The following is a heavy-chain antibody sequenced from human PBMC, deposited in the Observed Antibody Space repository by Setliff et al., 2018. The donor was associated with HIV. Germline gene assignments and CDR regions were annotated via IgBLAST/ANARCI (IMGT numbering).Heavy chain of an antibody. CDR1: GFTFTSYA. CDR2: ISGSGSTT. Sequence: PGGSLRLSCAASGFTFTSYAMNWVRQAPGKGLEWVSSISGSGSTTYYADSVKGRLTISRGNSQNALYLHMNSRRAEDTAVYYCAKPQEGHVYSHYDSWGQERWSPSPQ. D-gene: IGHD2-21*01. V-gene: IGHV3-23*01. J-gene: IGHJ5*01. CDR3: AKPQEGHVYSHYDS.